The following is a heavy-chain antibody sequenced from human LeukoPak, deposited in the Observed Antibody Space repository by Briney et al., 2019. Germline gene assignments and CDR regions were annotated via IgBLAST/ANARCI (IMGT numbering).Heavy chain of an antibody. CDR2: ISSGGDTI. CDR3: ARSGYYDTLTGYLD. Sequence: GGSLRLSCAASGFSFGDYYMTWIRQAPGKAPHWISYISSGGDTIYYADSVKGRFTISRDNARNLLFLQMNSLRGEDTATYYCARSGYYDTLTGYLDWGXXTLVTVSS. V-gene: IGHV3-11*01. J-gene: IGHJ4*03. CDR1: GFSFGDYY. D-gene: IGHD3-9*01.